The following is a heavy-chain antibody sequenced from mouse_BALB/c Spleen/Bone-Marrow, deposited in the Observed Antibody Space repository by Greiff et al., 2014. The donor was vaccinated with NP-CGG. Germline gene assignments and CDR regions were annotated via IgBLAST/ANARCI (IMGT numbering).Heavy chain of an antibody. CDR2: IDPANGNT. CDR3: ARYYYGSSYFDY. Sequence: EVQLQQSGAELVKPGASVKLSCTASGFNIKDTYMHWVKQRPEQGLEWIGRIDPANGNTKYDPKFQGKATITADTSSNTAYLQRSSLTSEDTAFYYGARYYYGSSYFDYWGQGTTLTVSS. V-gene: IGHV14-3*02. CDR1: GFNIKDTY. D-gene: IGHD1-1*01. J-gene: IGHJ2*01.